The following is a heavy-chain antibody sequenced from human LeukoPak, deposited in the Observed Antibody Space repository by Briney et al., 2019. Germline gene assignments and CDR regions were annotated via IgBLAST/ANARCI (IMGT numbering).Heavy chain of an antibody. Sequence: ASVKVSCKASGYSFSTYGVAWVRRAPGQGLEWMGWISGYNGNTGYVQKFQDRVTMTTDTSTTTAYMELRSLRSDDTAVYFCARCRYLERLTIDYWGRGTLVTVSS. CDR3: ARCRYLERLTIDY. J-gene: IGHJ4*02. CDR1: GYSFSTYG. V-gene: IGHV1-18*01. CDR2: ISGYNGNT. D-gene: IGHD3-9*01.